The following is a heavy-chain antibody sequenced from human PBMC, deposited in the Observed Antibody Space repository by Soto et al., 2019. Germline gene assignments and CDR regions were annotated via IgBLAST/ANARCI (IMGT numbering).Heavy chain of an antibody. Sequence: RASVKVSYKASGGTFSSYASSWVRQAPGQGLEWMGGIIPIFGTANHAQKFQGRVTITADKSTSTAYMELSSLRSEDTAVYYCASPNDAFDIWGQGTMVPVSS. V-gene: IGHV1-69*06. CDR3: ASPNDAFDI. J-gene: IGHJ3*02. CDR2: IIPIFGTA. CDR1: GGTFSSYA.